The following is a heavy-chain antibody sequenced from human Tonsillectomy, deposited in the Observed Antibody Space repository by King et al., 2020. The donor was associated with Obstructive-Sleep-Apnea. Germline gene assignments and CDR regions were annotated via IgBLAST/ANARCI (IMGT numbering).Heavy chain of an antibody. J-gene: IGHJ4*02. V-gene: IGHV3-33*01. CDR1: GFTFSSYG. CDR3: ATTYYYDSIDPPGLLHRDRNRQHDY. CDR2: IWYDGSNK. Sequence: VQLVESGGGVVQPGKSLRLSCAASGFTFSSYGMHWVRQAPGKGLEWVAVIWYDGSNKYYADSVKGRFTISRDNSKNTLYLQMNSLRAGDTAIYYCATTYYYDSIDPPGLLHRDRNRQHDYWGQGTLVTVSS. D-gene: IGHD3-22*01.